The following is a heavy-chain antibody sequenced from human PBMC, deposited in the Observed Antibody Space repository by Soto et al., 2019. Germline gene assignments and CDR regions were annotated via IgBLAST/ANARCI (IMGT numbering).Heavy chain of an antibody. CDR2: MSYDGSNE. D-gene: IGHD1-26*01. CDR1: GFTFSHYA. V-gene: IGHV3-30*18. CDR3: AKDGSNNFDY. Sequence: QVQLVESGGGVLQPGRSLRLSCAASGFTFSHYAMHWVRQAPGKGLEWVALMSYDGSNEYYADSVKGRFTISRDNSNNTLYLQMNSLRAEDTVVYYCAKDGSNNFDYWGQGTLVTVSS. J-gene: IGHJ4*02.